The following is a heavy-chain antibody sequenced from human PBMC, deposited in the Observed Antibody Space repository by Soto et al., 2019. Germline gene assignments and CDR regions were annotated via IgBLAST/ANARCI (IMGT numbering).Heavy chain of an antibody. D-gene: IGHD6-13*01. CDR3: TTDKFYSSSWYKYGDYYYGMDV. CDR2: IKSKTDGGTT. J-gene: IGHJ6*02. V-gene: IGHV3-15*07. CDR1: GFTFSNAW. Sequence: GGSLRLSCAASGFTFSNAWMNWVRQAPGKGLEWVGRIKSKTDGGTTDYAAPVKGRFTISRDDSKNTLYLQMNSLKTEDTAVYYCTTDKFYSSSWYKYGDYYYGMDVWGQGTTVTVSS.